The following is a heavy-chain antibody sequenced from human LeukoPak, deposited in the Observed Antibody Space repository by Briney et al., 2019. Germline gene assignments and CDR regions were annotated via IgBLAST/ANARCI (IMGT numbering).Heavy chain of an antibody. CDR1: GYTLTELS. CDR3: ATYLPMVRGVLPWFDP. J-gene: IGHJ5*02. CDR2: FDPEDGET. V-gene: IGHV1-24*01. D-gene: IGHD3-10*01. Sequence: GASVKVSCKVSGYTLTELSMHWVRQAPGKGLEWMGGFDPEDGETIYAQKFQSRVTMTEDTSTDTAYMELSSLRSEDTAVYYCATYLPMVRGVLPWFDPWGQGTLVTVSS.